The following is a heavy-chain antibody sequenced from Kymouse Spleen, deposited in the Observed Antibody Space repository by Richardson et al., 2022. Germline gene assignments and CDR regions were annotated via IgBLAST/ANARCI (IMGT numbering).Heavy chain of an antibody. CDR3: ARSYYDILTGYPSDAFDI. V-gene: IGHV4-39*01. CDR2: IYYSGST. Sequence: QLQLQESGPGLVKPSETLSLTCTVSGGSISSSSYYWGWIRQPPGKGLEWIGSIYYSGSTYYNPSLKSRVTISVDTSKNQFSLKLSSVTAADTAVYYCARSYYDILTGYPSDAFDIWGQGTMVTVSS. J-gene: IGHJ3*02. CDR1: GGSISSSSYY. D-gene: IGHD3-9*01.